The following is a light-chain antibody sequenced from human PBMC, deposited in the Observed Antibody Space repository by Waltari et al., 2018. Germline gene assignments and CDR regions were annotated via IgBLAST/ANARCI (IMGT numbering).Light chain of an antibody. Sequence: QSALTQPASVSGSPGQSITISCTGSNSDVGHYNLVSWYQQHPGKAPKLLLYEVNQRPSGVSSRFSGSKSGITASLTISGLQAEDDADFYCCSYAGSTTWLFGGGTRLTVL. V-gene: IGLV2-23*02. CDR2: EVN. CDR3: CSYAGSTTWL. CDR1: NSDVGHYNL. J-gene: IGLJ2*01.